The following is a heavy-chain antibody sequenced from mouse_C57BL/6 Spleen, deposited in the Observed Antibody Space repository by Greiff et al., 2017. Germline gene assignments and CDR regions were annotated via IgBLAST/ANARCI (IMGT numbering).Heavy chain of an antibody. CDR2: ISSGGSYT. V-gene: IGHV5-6*01. CDR1: GFTFSSYG. D-gene: IGHD1-1*01. Sequence: EVNVVESGGDLVKPGGSLKLSCAASGFTFSSYGMPWVRQTPDKRLEWVATISSGGSYTYYPDSVKGRYTISRDNAKNTLYLQMSSLKSEDTAVYYCARPRDYYGSSLGAREDWGQGTSVTVSS. CDR3: ARPRDYYGSSLGARED. J-gene: IGHJ4*01.